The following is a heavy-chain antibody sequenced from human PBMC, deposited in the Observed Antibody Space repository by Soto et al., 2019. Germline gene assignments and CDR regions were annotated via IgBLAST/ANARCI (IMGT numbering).Heavy chain of an antibody. CDR3: AAEEVWFGETLYYYGMDV. J-gene: IGHJ6*02. D-gene: IGHD3-10*01. V-gene: IGHV1-58*01. CDR2: IVVGSGNT. Sequence: WASVKVSCKASGFTFTSSAVHWVRQARGQRLEWIGWIVVGSGNTNYAQKFQERVTITRDMSTSTAYMELSSLRSEDTAVYYCAAEEVWFGETLYYYGMDVWGQGTTVTVYS. CDR1: GFTFTSSA.